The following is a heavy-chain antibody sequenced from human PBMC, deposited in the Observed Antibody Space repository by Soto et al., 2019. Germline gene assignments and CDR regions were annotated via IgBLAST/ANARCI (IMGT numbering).Heavy chain of an antibody. CDR2: INTNTGNP. V-gene: IGHV7-4-1*01. Sequence: ASVKVSCKASGYTFTSYAMNWVRQAPGQGLEWMGWINTNTGNPTYAQGFTGRFVFSLDTSVSTAYLQICSLKAEDTAVYYCAIDTSGIAVNYYYYGMDVWGQGTTVTV. CDR1: GYTFTSYA. J-gene: IGHJ6*02. CDR3: AIDTSGIAVNYYYYGMDV. D-gene: IGHD2-21*01.